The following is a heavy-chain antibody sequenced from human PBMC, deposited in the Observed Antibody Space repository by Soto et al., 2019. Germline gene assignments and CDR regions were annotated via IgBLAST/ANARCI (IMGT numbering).Heavy chain of an antibody. CDR3: ARGTRGLRRDGYKSLDYYYYYGMDV. J-gene: IGHJ6*02. V-gene: IGHV1-69*01. CDR2: IIPIFGTA. Sequence: QVQLVQSGAEVKKPGSSVKVSCKASGSTFSSYAISWVRQAPGQGLEWMGGIIPIFGTANYAQKFQGRVTITADESTSTAYMELSSLRSEDTAVYYCARGTRGLRRDGYKSLDYYYYYGMDVWGQGTTVTVSS. D-gene: IGHD5-12*01. CDR1: GSTFSSYA.